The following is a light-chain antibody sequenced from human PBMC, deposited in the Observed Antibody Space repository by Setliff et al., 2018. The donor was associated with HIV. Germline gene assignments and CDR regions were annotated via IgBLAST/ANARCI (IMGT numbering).Light chain of an antibody. Sequence: QSVLAQPASVSGSPGQSITISCTGTNSDIGGYNYVSWYQQHPGKAPKRVIYEVSNRPSGVSDRFSGSKSGNTASLSISGLQDEDEADYYCSSYRVTSTLFGTGTKVTVL. CDR3: SSYRVTSTL. J-gene: IGLJ1*01. CDR2: EVS. CDR1: NSDIGGYNY. V-gene: IGLV2-14*01.